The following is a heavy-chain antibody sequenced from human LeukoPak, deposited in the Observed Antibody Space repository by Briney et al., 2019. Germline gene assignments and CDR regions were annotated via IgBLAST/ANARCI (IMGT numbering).Heavy chain of an antibody. Sequence: SETLSLTCTVSGGSISSDTYYWGWLRQPPGKGLEWIGSIYYGGSTYDNPSLRSRLKISVDTSKNAFSLKLNSVTAADTAVYYCARTIIVVVPAPTEGWFDPWGQGTLVTVSS. J-gene: IGHJ5*02. CDR2: IYYGGST. CDR3: ARTIIVVVPAPTEGWFDP. D-gene: IGHD2-2*01. CDR1: GGSISSDTYY. V-gene: IGHV4-39*07.